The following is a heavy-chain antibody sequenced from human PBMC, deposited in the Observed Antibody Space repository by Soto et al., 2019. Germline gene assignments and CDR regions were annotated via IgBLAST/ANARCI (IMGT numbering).Heavy chain of an antibody. J-gene: IGHJ3*02. CDR3: ARGPKWGSGVFLTGAQGAFDI. Sequence: ASVKVSCKASGYTFTGYYMHWVRQAPGQGLEWMGWINPNSGGTNYAQKFQGWVTMTRDTSISTAYMELSRLRSDDTAVYYCARGPKWGSGVFLTGAQGAFDIWGQGTMVTVSS. V-gene: IGHV1-2*04. D-gene: IGHD1-26*01. CDR2: INPNSGGT. CDR1: GYTFTGYY.